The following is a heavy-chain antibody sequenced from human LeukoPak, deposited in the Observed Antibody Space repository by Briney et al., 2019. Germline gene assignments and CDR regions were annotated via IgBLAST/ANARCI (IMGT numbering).Heavy chain of an antibody. J-gene: IGHJ6*04. D-gene: IGHD3-10*02. CDR3: AELGITMIGGV. CDR1: KFTFSSYE. Sequence: HPGGSLRLSCAASKFTFSSYEMNWVRQAPGKGLEWVSYISSSGFTIYYADSVKGRFTISRDNAKNSLYLQMNSLRAEDTAVYYCAELGITMIGGVWGKGTTVTISS. CDR2: ISSSGFTI. V-gene: IGHV3-48*03.